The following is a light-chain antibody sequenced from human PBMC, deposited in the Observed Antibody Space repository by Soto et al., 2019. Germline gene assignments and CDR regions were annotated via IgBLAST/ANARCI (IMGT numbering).Light chain of an antibody. CDR1: SSNIGGNS. CDR2: DDN. J-gene: IGLJ1*01. CDR3: GSWDSSLSAYV. Sequence: QSVLTQPPSVSAAPGQKGTISCSGSSSNIGGNSVSWYQQLPGTAPKLLIYDDNKRPSGIPDRFPGSKSGTSATLGITGFQTGDEADYYCGSWDSSLSAYVFGTGTKVTVL. V-gene: IGLV1-51*01.